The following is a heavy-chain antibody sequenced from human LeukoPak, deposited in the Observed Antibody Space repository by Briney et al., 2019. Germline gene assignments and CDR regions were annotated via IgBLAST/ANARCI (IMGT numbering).Heavy chain of an antibody. V-gene: IGHV3-23*01. CDR3: GKDAGTISWDDPLGY. CDR2: INGSGGST. D-gene: IGHD1-1*01. Sequence: PGGSLRLSCAASGFTFGSYAMSWVRQAPGKGLEWVSDINGSGGSTYYTDSVKGRFTISRDNSKNTLFLQMNSLRPEDTAVYYRGKDAGTISWDDPLGYWGQGTLVTVSS. J-gene: IGHJ4*02. CDR1: GFTFGSYA.